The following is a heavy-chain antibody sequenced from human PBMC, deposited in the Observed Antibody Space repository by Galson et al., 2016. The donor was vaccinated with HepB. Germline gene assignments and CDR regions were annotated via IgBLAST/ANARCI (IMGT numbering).Heavy chain of an antibody. D-gene: IGHD6-13*01. J-gene: IGHJ6*02. CDR1: GFSISSYS. CDR3: ARDGGQQLVRWERLRKVYYYYPMDV. CDR2: IGSGGSTI. Sequence: SLRLSCAASGFSISSYSFNWVRQAPGKGLERVSHIGSGGSTISYADSVKGRFTISRDNAKHSLYLQMHSLRDEDTAVYYCARDGGQQLVRWERLRKVYYYYPMDVWGQGTTVTVSS. V-gene: IGHV3-48*02.